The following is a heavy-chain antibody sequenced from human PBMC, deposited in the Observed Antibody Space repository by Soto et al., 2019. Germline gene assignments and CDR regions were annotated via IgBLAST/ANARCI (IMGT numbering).Heavy chain of an antibody. Sequence: QVQLVQSGAEVKKPGASVKVSCKTSGYTFSGYYIHWVRQAPGQGLEWMGWINPSGGGTNYAQKCQGWVTMTRDTSISTAFMEVTRLKSDDTAVYYCTRGSPTTTPFDYWGQGTLVTVSS. CDR2: INPSGGGT. V-gene: IGHV1-2*04. D-gene: IGHD4-17*01. CDR1: GYTFSGYY. CDR3: TRGSPTTTPFDY. J-gene: IGHJ4*02.